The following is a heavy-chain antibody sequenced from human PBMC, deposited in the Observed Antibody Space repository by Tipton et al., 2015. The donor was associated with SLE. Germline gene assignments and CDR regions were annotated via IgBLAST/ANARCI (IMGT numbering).Heavy chain of an antibody. CDR2: ISGSAGTR. J-gene: IGHJ6*02. Sequence: SLRLSCAASGFSFSGDYMSWIRQPPGKGLESIAYISGSAGTRYYADSVKGRLTISRDNAKKSLYLQMDSLRAEDTGVYFCARYRGSYYGLDVWGQGTTVTVS. V-gene: IGHV3-11*04. CDR3: ARYRGSYYGLDV. D-gene: IGHD3-16*02. CDR1: GFSFSGDY.